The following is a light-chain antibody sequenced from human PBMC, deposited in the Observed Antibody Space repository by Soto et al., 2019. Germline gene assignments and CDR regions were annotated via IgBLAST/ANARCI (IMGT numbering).Light chain of an antibody. CDR3: VQRSNWPWT. J-gene: IGKJ1*01. V-gene: IGKV3-11*01. CDR2: DTF. CDR1: QSVSNY. Sequence: IVLTHSPATLSLSPGARATLSCRAGQSVSNYLAWYQQKPGQAPRLLIYDTFNRATGIPARFSGSGSGTDFTLTISSLEPEDLAVYFCVQRSNWPWTSGQGTKVEIK.